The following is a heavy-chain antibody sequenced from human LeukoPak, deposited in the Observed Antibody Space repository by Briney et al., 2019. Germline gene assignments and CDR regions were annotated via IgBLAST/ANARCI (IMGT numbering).Heavy chain of an antibody. J-gene: IGHJ4*02. CDR3: ARHSSGWSFDY. CDR1: GFTFSDYY. CDR2: IISSGTTI. Sequence: GGSLRLSCAASGFTFSDYYMTWIRQAPGKGLEWLSYIISSGTTIYYADSVKGRFTVSRDNAKNSLYLQVNSLRAEDPAVYYCARHSSGWSFDYWGQGTLVTVSS. V-gene: IGHV3-11*04. D-gene: IGHD3-22*01.